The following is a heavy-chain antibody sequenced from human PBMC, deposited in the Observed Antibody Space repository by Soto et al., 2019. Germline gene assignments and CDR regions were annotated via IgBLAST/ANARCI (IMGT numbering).Heavy chain of an antibody. CDR2: IKSKTDGGTT. J-gene: IGHJ4*02. CDR1: GFTFTSAW. V-gene: IGHV3-15*01. CDR3: TTDGRYSGSSGYSYFLDH. D-gene: IGHD3-22*01. Sequence: PGGSLRLSCAATGFTFTSAWMSWVRQAPGKGLEWVGRIKSKTDGGTTHYAAPVKGRFTISRDDSKNTLYLQINSLKTEDTAVYYCTTDGRYSGSSGYSYFLDHWGQGTLVTV.